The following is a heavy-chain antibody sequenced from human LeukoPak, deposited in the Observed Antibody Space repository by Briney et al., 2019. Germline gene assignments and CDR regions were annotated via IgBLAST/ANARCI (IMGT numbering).Heavy chain of an antibody. D-gene: IGHD5-24*01. CDR2: SIPIFGTA. CDR1: GGTFSSYA. CDR3: ASPGGWLQFGSAFDI. J-gene: IGHJ3*02. V-gene: IGHV1-69*13. Sequence: ASVKVSCKASGGTFSSYAISWVRQAPGQGLEWMGGSIPIFGTANYAQKFQGRVTITADESTSTAYMELSSLRSEDTAVYYCASPGGWLQFGSAFDIWGQGTMVTVSS.